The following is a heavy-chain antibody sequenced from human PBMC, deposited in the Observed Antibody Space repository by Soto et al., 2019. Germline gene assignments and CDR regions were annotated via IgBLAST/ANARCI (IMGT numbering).Heavy chain of an antibody. V-gene: IGHV4-30-4*01. D-gene: IGHD2-15*01. J-gene: IGHJ4*02. CDR1: DGSISGGDFY. CDR3: ARAIVVGVPPPPGNFDS. Sequence: SETLSLTCTVSDGSISGGDFYWSWIRQPPGKALEWIGFIYYSGSTYHNPSLKSRLSISVDTSKNQFSLKLSSVTAADTAVYYCARAIVVGVPPPPGNFDSWGQGTLVTVSS. CDR2: IYYSGST.